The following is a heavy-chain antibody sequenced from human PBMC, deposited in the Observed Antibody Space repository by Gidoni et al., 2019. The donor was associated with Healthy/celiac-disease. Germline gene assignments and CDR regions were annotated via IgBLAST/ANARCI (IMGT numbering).Heavy chain of an antibody. D-gene: IGHD6-19*01. CDR2: IYYSGST. CDR1: GGPISSYY. CDR3: ARASPGIAVAGTDYDAFDI. J-gene: IGHJ3*02. V-gene: IGHV4-59*01. Sequence: QVQLQESGPGLVKPSETLSLTCTVSGGPISSYYWSWIRQPPGKGLEWIGYIYYSGSTNYNPSLKSRVTISVDTSKNQFSLKLSSVTAADTAVYYCARASPGIAVAGTDYDAFDIWGQGTMVTVSS.